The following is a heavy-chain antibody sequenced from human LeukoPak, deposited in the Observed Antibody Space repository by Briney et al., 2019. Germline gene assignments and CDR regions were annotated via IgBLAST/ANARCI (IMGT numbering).Heavy chain of an antibody. CDR1: GDSISTSNSY. J-gene: IGHJ4*02. D-gene: IGHD3-22*01. CDR2: IYYSGST. V-gene: IGHV4-39*07. Sequence: SETLSLTCIVSGDSISTSNSYWGWIRQPPGEGLEWIGSIYYSGSTYYNPSLKSRVTISVDTSKNQFSLKLSSVTAADTAVYYCARGPYYYDSSGYSSLEYWGQGTLVTVSS. CDR3: ARGPYYYDSSGYSSLEY.